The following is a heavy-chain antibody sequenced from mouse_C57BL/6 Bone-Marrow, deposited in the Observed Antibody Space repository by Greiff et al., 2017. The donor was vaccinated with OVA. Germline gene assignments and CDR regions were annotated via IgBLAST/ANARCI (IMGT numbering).Heavy chain of an antibody. CDR1: GYTFTSYG. CDR3: ARERWDYSFDY. J-gene: IGHJ2*01. Sequence: VQRVESGAELARPGASVKLSCKASGYTFTSYGISWVKQRTGQGLEWIGEIYPRSGNTYYNEKFKGKATLTADKSSSTAYMELRSLTSEDSAVYFCARERWDYSFDYWGQGTTLTVSS. V-gene: IGHV1-81*01. D-gene: IGHD1-1*01. CDR2: IYPRSGNT.